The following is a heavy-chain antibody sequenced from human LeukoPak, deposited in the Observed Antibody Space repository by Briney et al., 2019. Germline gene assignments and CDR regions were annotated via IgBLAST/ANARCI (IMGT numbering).Heavy chain of an antibody. V-gene: IGHV4-4*07. CDR1: GYSISSGYY. Sequence: PSETLSLTCAVSGYSISSGYYWSWIQQPAGKGLEWIGRIYTSGSTNYNPSLKSRVTMSVDTSKNQFSLKLSSVTAADTAVYYCARDRYTQFFDYWGQGTLVTVSS. D-gene: IGHD5-18*01. CDR2: IYTSGST. CDR3: ARDRYTQFFDY. J-gene: IGHJ4*02.